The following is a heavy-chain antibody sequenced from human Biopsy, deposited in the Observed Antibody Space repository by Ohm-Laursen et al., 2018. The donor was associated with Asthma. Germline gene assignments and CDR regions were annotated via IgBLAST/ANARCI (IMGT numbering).Heavy chain of an antibody. CDR3: ARGDSSNWSHYYFDY. D-gene: IGHD3-22*01. J-gene: IGHJ4*02. Sequence: SLRLSCTASGFAVSRDYMFWVRQAPGKGLEWVSVIYSGGTSHTVDSVRGRFTISRDHSKNTLYLQMHSLRAEDTAVYYCARGDSSNWSHYYFDYWGQGTLVTVSS. CDR2: IYSGGTS. CDR1: GFAVSRDY. V-gene: IGHV3-53*01.